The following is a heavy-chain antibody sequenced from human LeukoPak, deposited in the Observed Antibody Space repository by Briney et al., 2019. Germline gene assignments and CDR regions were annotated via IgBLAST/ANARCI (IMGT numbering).Heavy chain of an antibody. J-gene: IGHJ4*02. CDR2: ITGGGGTT. CDR3: ATDPPILRWCFDY. V-gene: IGHV3-23*01. Sequence: GGSLRLSCAASGFTFSTYAMSWVRRTPGKGPEWVSAITGGGGTTYYADSVKGRFTISRDNSKNTLYLQMNSLRAEDTAVYYCATDPPILRWCFDYWGQRTLVTVSS. CDR1: GFTFSTYA. D-gene: IGHD4-23*01.